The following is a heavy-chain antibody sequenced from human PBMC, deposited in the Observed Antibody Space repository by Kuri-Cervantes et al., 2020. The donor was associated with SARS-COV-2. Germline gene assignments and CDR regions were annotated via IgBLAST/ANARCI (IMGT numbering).Heavy chain of an antibody. CDR2: ISSSSSYI. V-gene: IGHV3-21*01. D-gene: IGHD6-25*01. CDR3: ARVSQVSGGAFDI. J-gene: IGHJ3*02. Sequence: GESLRLSCAASGFTFSSYSMNWVRQAPGKGLEWVSSISSSSSYIYYADSVKGRFTISRDNAKNSLYLQMNSLRAEDTAVYYCARVSQVSGGAFDIWGQGTMVTVSS. CDR1: GFTFSSYS.